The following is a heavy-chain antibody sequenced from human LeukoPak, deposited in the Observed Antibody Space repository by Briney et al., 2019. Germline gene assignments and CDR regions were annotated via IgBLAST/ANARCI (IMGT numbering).Heavy chain of an antibody. V-gene: IGHV4-39*07. J-gene: IGHJ5*02. CDR1: GGSISSSSYY. CDR3: AGGLGRDGYNTGYNWFDP. D-gene: IGHD5-24*01. CDR2: IYYSGST. Sequence: SETLSLTCTVSGGSISSSSYYWGWIRQPPGKGLEWIGSIYYSGSTYYNPSLKSRVTISVDTSKNQFSLKLSSVTAADTAVYYCAGGLGRDGYNTGYNWFDPWGQGTLVTVSS.